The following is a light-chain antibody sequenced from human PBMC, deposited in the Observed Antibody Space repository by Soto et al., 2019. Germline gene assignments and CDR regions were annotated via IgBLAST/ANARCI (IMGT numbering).Light chain of an antibody. CDR3: QAYDYSLTAFV. J-gene: IGLJ3*02. Sequence: QLVLTQPPSVSGVPGQRVTISCTGNNSNLGAGYDVHWYQQLPGAAPKLVVFGNRNRPSGVPERFSGSKSGTSASLAITGLQAEDEAYYYCQAYDYSLTAFVFGGGTKVTVL. CDR2: GNR. CDR1: NSNLGAGYD. V-gene: IGLV1-40*01.